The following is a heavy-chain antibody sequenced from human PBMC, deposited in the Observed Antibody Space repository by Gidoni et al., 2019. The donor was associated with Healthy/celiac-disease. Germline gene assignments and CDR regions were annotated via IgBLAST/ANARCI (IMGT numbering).Heavy chain of an antibody. J-gene: IGHJ2*01. CDR1: GCTFSSYA. Sequence: QVQLVQSGAEVKKPGSSVTVSCNASGCTFSSYAISWVRQAPGQGLEWMGGIIPIFGTANEAKKLQGRVTITADESTSTDNMELSSLRSEDTAGYYCAREEEDTAFWGRGTLVTVSS. CDR2: IIPIFGTA. V-gene: IGHV1-69*01. D-gene: IGHD5-18*01. CDR3: AREEEDTAF.